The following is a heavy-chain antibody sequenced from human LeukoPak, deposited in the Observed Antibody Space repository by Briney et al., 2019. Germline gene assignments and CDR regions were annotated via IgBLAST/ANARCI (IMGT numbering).Heavy chain of an antibody. Sequence: ASVKVSCKASGYTFTSYAMNWVRQAPGQGLEWMGGINACIGKAKYSQKFQGRVTITRDTSTSTAYMELSSLRSEDTAVYYCARVAYYDSSGYPHWGQGTLVTVSS. J-gene: IGHJ4*01. D-gene: IGHD3-22*01. V-gene: IGHV1-3*01. CDR1: GYTFTSYA. CDR2: INACIGKA. CDR3: ARVAYYDSSGYPH.